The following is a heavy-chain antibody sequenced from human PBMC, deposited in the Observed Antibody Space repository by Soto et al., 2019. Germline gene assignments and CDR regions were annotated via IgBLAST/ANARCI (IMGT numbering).Heavy chain of an antibody. CDR2: INHSGST. V-gene: IGHV4-34*01. CDR1: GGSFSGYY. CDR3: ARGWGYCSSTSCSKGWFDP. D-gene: IGHD2-2*01. J-gene: IGHJ5*02. Sequence: SETLYLTCAVYGGSFSGYYWSWIRQPPGKGLEWIGEINHSGSTNYNPSLKSRVTISVDTSKDQFSLKLSSVTAADTAVYYCARGWGYCSSTSCSKGWFDPWGQGTLVTVSS.